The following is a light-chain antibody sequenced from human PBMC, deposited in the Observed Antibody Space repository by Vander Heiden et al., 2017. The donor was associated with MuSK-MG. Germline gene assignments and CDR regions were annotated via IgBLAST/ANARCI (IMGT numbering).Light chain of an antibody. J-gene: IGKJ5*01. V-gene: IGKV1-27*01. CDR2: AAS. Sequence: DIQMTQSPSSLSASVGDRVTITCRASQGISNYLAWYQQKPGKVPKLLIYAASTLQSGVPSRFSGSGSGTDFTLTISSLQPEDVATYYCQKYNSATPLTFGQGTRLEIK. CDR3: QKYNSATPLT. CDR1: QGISNY.